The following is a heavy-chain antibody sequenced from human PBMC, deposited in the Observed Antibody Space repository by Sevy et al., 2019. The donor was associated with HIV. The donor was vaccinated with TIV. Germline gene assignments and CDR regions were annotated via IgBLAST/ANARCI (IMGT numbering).Heavy chain of an antibody. V-gene: IGHV3-49*04. D-gene: IGHD5-18*01. CDR3: TRVSWDTAMENYYYYMDV. J-gene: IGHJ6*03. CDR1: GFTFGDYA. Sequence: GGSLRLSCTASGFTFGDYAMSWVRQAPGKGLERVGFIRSKAYGGTTEYAASVKGRFTISRDDSTSIAYLQMNSLKTEDTAVYYCTRVSWDTAMENYYYYMDVWGKGTTVTVSS. CDR2: IRSKAYGGTT.